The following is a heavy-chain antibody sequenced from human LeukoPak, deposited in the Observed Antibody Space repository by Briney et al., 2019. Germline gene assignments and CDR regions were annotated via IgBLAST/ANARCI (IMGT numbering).Heavy chain of an antibody. CDR1: GFTFDDCA. D-gene: IGHD1-26*01. CDR3: TKGDESEVGSRHAFDI. Sequence: VTLGGSLRLSCAASGFTFDDCAMHWVRQAPGKGLEWVSLITYDGSRTNYADSVKGRFTISRDNTKNSLYLQMNSLRAEDTALYYCTKGDESEVGSRHAFDIWGQGTMVTVSS. V-gene: IGHV3-43D*03. J-gene: IGHJ3*02. CDR2: ITYDGSRT.